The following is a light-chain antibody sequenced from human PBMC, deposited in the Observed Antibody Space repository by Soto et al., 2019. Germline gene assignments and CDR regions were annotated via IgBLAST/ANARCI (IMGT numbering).Light chain of an antibody. CDR1: QCISRW. Sequence: DMQMTQSHSTLHASVGDGITITCRASQCISRWLAWYQQKPGKAPKLLIYDASSLKSGVPSRFSGRGSGTEVTLTISSLQPDDFATYYCQQYNTFSLTFGPGTNVDLK. CDR3: QQYNTFSLT. V-gene: IGKV1-5*01. J-gene: IGKJ3*01. CDR2: DAS.